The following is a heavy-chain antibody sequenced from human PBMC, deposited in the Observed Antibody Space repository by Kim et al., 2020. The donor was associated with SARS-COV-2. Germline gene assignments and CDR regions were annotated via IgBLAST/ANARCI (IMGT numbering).Heavy chain of an antibody. CDR3: ARGPTELYGMDV. CDR2: INPDSGGT. Sequence: ASVKVSCKASGYTFTDYYMHWVRQAPGQGLEWMGRINPDSGGTIYAQKFQGRVTMTRDLSISTAYMELSRLRSDDAAVYYCARGPTELYGMDVWGHVTTVTVSS. D-gene: IGHD3-10*01. CDR1: GYTFTDYY. V-gene: IGHV1-2*06. J-gene: IGHJ6*02.